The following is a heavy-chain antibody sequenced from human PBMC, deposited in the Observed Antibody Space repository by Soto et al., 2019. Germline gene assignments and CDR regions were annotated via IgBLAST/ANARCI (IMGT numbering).Heavy chain of an antibody. CDR3: AIVWRDYDFWSGYSDLTDY. CDR1: GXTFSSYR. V-gene: IGHV3-48*02. CDR2: ISSSSSTI. J-gene: IGHJ4*02. Sequence: GSLRLSCAASGXTFSSYRMNWVRQAPGKGLEWVSYISSSSSTIYYADSVKGRFTISRDNANNSLYLQMNSLRDEHTAVYYCAIVWRDYDFWSGYSDLTDYWGQGTLVTVSS. D-gene: IGHD3-3*01.